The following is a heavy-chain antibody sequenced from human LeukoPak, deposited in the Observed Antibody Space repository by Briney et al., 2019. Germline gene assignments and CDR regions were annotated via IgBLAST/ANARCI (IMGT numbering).Heavy chain of an antibody. CDR1: GYTFTGYY. D-gene: IGHD2-2*01. V-gene: IGHV1-2*02. Sequence: ASVKVSCKASGYTFTGYYMHWVRQAPGQGLEWMGWINPNSGGTNYAQKFQGRVTMTRDTSISTAYMELSRLRSDDTAVYYCARGIVVVPAAPPAFDIWGQGTMVTVSS. CDR3: ARGIVVVPAAPPAFDI. CDR2: INPNSGGT. J-gene: IGHJ3*02.